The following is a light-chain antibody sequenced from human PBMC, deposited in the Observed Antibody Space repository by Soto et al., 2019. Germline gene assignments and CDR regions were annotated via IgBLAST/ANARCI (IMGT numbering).Light chain of an antibody. CDR3: QQSYSTPLT. CDR1: QSISSY. CDR2: AAS. V-gene: IGKV1-39*01. J-gene: IGKJ1*01. Sequence: IQITQSPSSLSATVGDRVTITCRASQSISSYLNWYQQKPGKAPKLLIYAASSLQSGVPSRFSGSGSGTDFTLTISSLQPEDFATYYCQQSYSTPLTFGQRTKV.